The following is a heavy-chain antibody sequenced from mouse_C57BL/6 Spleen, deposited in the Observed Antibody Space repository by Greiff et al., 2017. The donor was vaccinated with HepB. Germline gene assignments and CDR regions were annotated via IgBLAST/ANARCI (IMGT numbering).Heavy chain of an antibody. CDR2: INYDGSST. Sequence: DVMLVESEGGLVQPGSSMKLSCTASGFTFSDYYMAWVRQVPEKGLEWVANINYDGSSTYYLDSLKSRFIISRDNATNILYLQMSSLKSEDTATYYCAREESYWYFDVWGTGTTVTVSS. CDR1: GFTFSDYY. J-gene: IGHJ1*03. V-gene: IGHV5-16*01. CDR3: AREESYWYFDV.